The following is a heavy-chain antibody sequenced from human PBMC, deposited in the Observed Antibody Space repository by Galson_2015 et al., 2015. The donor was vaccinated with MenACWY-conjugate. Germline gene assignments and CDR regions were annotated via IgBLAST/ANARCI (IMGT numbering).Heavy chain of an antibody. CDR3: AKIGKTGNWFDP. CDR1: GFPFSNHG. D-gene: IGHD3-10*01. J-gene: IGHJ5*02. V-gene: IGHV3-23*01. Sequence: SLRLSCAASGFPFSNHGMSWVRQAPGKGMEWVSSISNTGGLTYYADSVRGRFTSSRDNSKNTLYLQLNSLSAGDTAMYYCAKIGKTGNWFDPWGQGTPVTVSS. CDR2: ISNTGGLT.